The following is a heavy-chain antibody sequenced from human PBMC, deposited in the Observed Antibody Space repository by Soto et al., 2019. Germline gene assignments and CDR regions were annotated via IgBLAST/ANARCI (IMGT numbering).Heavy chain of an antibody. V-gene: IGHV3-33*01. D-gene: IGHD2-2*01. Sequence: GGSLRLSCAASGFTFSSYGMHWVRQAPGKGLEWVAVIWYDGSNKYYADSVKGRFTISRDNSKNTLYLQMNSLRAEDTAVYYCARGYCSSTSCPPEDSEFDYWGQGTLVTVSS. J-gene: IGHJ4*02. CDR2: IWYDGSNK. CDR1: GFTFSSYG. CDR3: ARGYCSSTSCPPEDSEFDY.